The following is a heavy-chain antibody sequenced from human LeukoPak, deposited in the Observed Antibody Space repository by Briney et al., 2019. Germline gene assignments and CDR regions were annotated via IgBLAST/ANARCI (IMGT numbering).Heavy chain of an antibody. CDR3: ARYGSGGYNWFDP. D-gene: IGHD6-19*01. CDR2: IYTSGST. CDR1: GGSISSGSYY. J-gene: IGHJ5*02. Sequence: PSETLSLTCTVSGGSISSGSYYWGWIRQPAGKGLEWIGRIYTSGSTHYNSSPKARFTLSVDTAKTPFSLTLSLVTAAATAMYDCARYGSGGYNWFDPWGQGTLVTVSS. V-gene: IGHV4-61*02.